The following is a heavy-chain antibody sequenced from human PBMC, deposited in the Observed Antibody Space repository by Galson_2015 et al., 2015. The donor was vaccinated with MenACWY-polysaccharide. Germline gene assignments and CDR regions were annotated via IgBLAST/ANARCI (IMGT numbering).Heavy chain of an antibody. CDR3: AKAVVATALLDY. CDR2: VSGSGGTT. Sequence: SLRLSCAASGFTFSSYVMTWVRQAPGKGLEWVSGVSGSGGTTDYADSVKGRFTISRDNSRSTVYLHMNSLRAEDTAIYYCAKAVVATALLDYWGQGTLVTVSS. CDR1: GFTFSSYV. V-gene: IGHV3-23*01. J-gene: IGHJ4*02. D-gene: IGHD2-21*02.